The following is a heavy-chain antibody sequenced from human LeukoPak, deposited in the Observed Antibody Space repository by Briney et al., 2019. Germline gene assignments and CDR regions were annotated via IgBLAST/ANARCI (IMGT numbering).Heavy chain of an antibody. J-gene: IGHJ3*02. V-gene: IGHV3-73*01. CDR3: TRDPGAFDI. CDR1: GFTFSSYW. CDR2: IRSKANSYAT. Sequence: PGGSLRLSCAASGFTFSSYWMHWVRQPPGKGLEWVGRIRSKANSYATAYAASVKGRFTISRDDSKNTAYLQMNSLKTDDTAVYYCTRDPGAFDIWGQGTMVTVSS.